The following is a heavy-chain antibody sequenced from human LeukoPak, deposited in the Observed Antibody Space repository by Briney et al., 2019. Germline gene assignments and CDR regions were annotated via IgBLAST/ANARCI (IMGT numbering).Heavy chain of an antibody. Sequence: SETLSLTCTVSGGSISSYYWSWIRQPPGKGLEWIGYIYYSGSTNYNPSLKSRVTISVDTSKNQFSLKLSSVTAADTAVYYCARHPAGPTTHGAFDIWGQGTMVTVSS. CDR1: GGSISSYY. CDR3: ARHPAGPTTHGAFDI. CDR2: IYYSGST. J-gene: IGHJ3*02. D-gene: IGHD1-1*01. V-gene: IGHV4-59*08.